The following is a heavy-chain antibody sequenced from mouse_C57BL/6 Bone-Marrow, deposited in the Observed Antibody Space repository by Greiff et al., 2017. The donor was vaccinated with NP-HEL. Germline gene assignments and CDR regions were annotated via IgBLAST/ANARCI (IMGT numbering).Heavy chain of an antibody. J-gene: IGHJ1*03. CDR3: AREMGLLRPGYWYFDV. D-gene: IGHD1-2*01. Sequence: EVMLVESEGGLVQPGSSMKLSCTASGFTFSDYYMAWVRQVPEKGLEWVANINYDGSSTYYLDSLKSRFIISRDNAKNILYLQMSSLKSEDTATYYCAREMGLLRPGYWYFDVWGTGTTVTVSS. CDR2: INYDGSST. CDR1: GFTFSDYY. V-gene: IGHV5-16*01.